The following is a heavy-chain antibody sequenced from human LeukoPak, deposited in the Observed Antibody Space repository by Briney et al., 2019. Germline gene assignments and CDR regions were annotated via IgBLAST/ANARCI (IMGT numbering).Heavy chain of an antibody. CDR3: ARLRYCTSTTCYSAFDI. V-gene: IGHV4-39*01. J-gene: IGHJ3*02. Sequence: ASETLSLTCTVSGDSISSSSHQWGWIRQPPGKGLEWLGSISYKGTTYYNPSLKSRVTLSVDTSKSQFSLRLTSVTAADTGVYYCARLRYCTSTTCYSAFDIWGQGTMVTVSS. D-gene: IGHD2-2*01. CDR2: ISYKGTT. CDR1: GDSISSSSHQ.